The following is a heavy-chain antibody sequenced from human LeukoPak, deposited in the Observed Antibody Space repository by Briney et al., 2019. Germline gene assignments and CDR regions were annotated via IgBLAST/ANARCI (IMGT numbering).Heavy chain of an antibody. CDR2: IYYSGST. V-gene: IGHV4-39*07. CDR1: GGSIIISGYY. Sequence: SETLSLTCAVSGGSIIISGYYWAWIRQPPGKGLEWIGSIYYSGSTYYNPSLKSRVTISVDTSKNQFSLKLSSVTAADTAVYYCARGLRLLWFGRGAFDIWGQGTMVTVSS. D-gene: IGHD3-10*01. J-gene: IGHJ3*02. CDR3: ARGLRLLWFGRGAFDI.